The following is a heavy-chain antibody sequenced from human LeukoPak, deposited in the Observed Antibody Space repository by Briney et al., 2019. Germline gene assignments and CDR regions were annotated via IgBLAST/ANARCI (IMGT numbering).Heavy chain of an antibody. CDR2: IIPIFGTA. D-gene: IGHD2-15*01. V-gene: IGHV1-69*05. CDR1: GGSFSSEA. CDR3: GRKAGDCGGGSCYSIDY. Sequence: SVKVSXKAFGGSFSSEAISWVRQAPGQGLEWMGGIIPIFGTANYAQKFQGRVTITTDESTSTAYMEVSSLRSEDTAVYYCGRKAGDCGGGSCYSIDYWGQGTLVTVSS. J-gene: IGHJ4*02.